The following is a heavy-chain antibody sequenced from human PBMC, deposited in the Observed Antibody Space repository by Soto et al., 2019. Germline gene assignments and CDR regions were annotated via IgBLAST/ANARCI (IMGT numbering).Heavy chain of an antibody. D-gene: IGHD3-10*01. CDR2: ISGNGGTT. Sequence: EVVLLESGGGLVQPGGSLRLSCEVSGFAFSFYSMSWVRQAPGKGLEWVASISGNGGTTYYAASGKGRFTFSRDNSKNTLYLQMNNLRGEDTAVYYCAKDRGGFTNGWEFFDSGGQGTLVTVSS. J-gene: IGHJ4*02. CDR3: AKDRGGFTNGWEFFDS. CDR1: GFAFSFYS. V-gene: IGHV3-23*01.